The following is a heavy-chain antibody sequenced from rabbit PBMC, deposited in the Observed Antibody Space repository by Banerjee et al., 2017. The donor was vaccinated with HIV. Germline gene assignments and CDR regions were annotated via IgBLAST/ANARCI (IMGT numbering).Heavy chain of an antibody. D-gene: IGHD4-2*01. Sequence: QSLEESGGDLVKPGASLTLTCTASGFTFSSYWMCWVRQAPGKGLEWIACIAAGGSGRTYYASWAKGRFTISKTSSTTVTLQMTSLTAADTATYFCARDHANDGGTYLKLWGPGTLVTVS. CDR2: IAAGGSGRT. CDR3: ARDHANDGGTYLKL. J-gene: IGHJ6*01. CDR1: GFTFSSYW. V-gene: IGHV1S40*01.